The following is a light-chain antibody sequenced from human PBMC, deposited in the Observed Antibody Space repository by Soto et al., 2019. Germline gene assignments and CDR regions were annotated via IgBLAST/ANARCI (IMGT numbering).Light chain of an antibody. CDR2: YDS. CDR3: QVWDSSSGVV. Sequence: SYELTQPPSVSVAPGKTARITCGGNNIGSKSVHWYQQKPGQAPVLVIYYDSDRPSGIPERFSGSNSGNTATLTISRVEAGDEADHYCQVWDSSSGVVFGGGTKVTVL. CDR1: NIGSKS. V-gene: IGLV3-21*04. J-gene: IGLJ2*01.